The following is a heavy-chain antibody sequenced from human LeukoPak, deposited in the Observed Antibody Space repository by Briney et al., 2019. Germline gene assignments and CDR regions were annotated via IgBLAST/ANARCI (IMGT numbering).Heavy chain of an antibody. D-gene: IGHD2-21*02. CDR3: AKDGTGCGGDCYSDY. CDR1: GFTFDTYG. V-gene: IGHV3-23*01. Sequence: GGSLRLSCAASGFTFDTYGMSWVRQAPGKVLEWVSSISSNSANTYYADSVKGRFTISRDNSKNTLYLQMNSLRAEDTAVYYCAKDGTGCGGDCYSDYWGQGTLVTVSS. CDR2: ISSNSANT. J-gene: IGHJ4*02.